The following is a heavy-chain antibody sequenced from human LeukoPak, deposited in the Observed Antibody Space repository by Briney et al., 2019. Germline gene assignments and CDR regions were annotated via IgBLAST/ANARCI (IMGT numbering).Heavy chain of an antibody. CDR1: GGSISSGDYY. CDR2: IYYRGST. Sequence: SETLSLTCTVSGGSISSGDYYWSWVRQPPGKGLEWIGYIYYRGSTYYNPSLKSRVTISVDTSKNQFSLKLSSVTAADTAVYYCARGAAKKSWFDPWGQGTLVTVSS. CDR3: ARGAAKKSWFDP. V-gene: IGHV4-30-4*01. J-gene: IGHJ5*02. D-gene: IGHD6-13*01.